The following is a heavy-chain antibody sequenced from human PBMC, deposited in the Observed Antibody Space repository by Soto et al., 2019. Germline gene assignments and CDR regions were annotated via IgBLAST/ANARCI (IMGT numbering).Heavy chain of an antibody. V-gene: IGHV1-8*01. Sequence: SVKVSCKASGYTFTSYDINWVRQATGQGLEWMGWMNPNSGNTGYAQKFQGRVTMTRNTSISTAYMELSSLRSEDTAVYYCARGRTTVTLLPTDYYYYGMDVWGQGTTVTVYS. CDR1: GYTFTSYD. CDR3: ARGRTTVTLLPTDYYYYGMDV. D-gene: IGHD4-17*01. J-gene: IGHJ6*02. CDR2: MNPNSGNT.